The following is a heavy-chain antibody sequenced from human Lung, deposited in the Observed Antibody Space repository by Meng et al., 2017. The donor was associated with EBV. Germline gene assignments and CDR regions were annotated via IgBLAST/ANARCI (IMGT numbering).Heavy chain of an antibody. Sequence: QVQVQESGPGLVEPSEHPSLTRAVSGVSISRSDWWSWVRQPPGKGLEWIGETSHSGSTNYSPSLKSRVTISLDKSKNQLSLKLNSVTAADTAVYYCASSDYYRSDYWGQGTLVTVSS. J-gene: IGHJ4*02. D-gene: IGHD3-22*01. V-gene: IGHV4-4*02. CDR3: ASSDYYRSDY. CDR1: GVSISRSDW. CDR2: TSHSGST.